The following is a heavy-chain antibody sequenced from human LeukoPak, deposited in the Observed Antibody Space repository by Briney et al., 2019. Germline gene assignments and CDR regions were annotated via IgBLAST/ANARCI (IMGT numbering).Heavy chain of an antibody. J-gene: IGHJ3*02. CDR2: IRYDGSNK. CDR1: AFTFSSYG. Sequence: GGSLRLSCAASAFTFSSYGMHWVRQAPGKGLEWEAFIRYDGSNKYYADSVKGRFTISRDNSKNTLYLQMNSLRAEDTAVYYCAKGVYCSSTSCYGSDAFDIWGQGTMVTVSS. D-gene: IGHD2-2*01. V-gene: IGHV3-30*02. CDR3: AKGVYCSSTSCYGSDAFDI.